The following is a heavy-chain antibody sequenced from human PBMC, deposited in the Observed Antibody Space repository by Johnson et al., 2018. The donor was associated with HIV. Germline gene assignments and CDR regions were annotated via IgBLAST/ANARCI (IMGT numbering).Heavy chain of an antibody. CDR2: ISSDGSNK. Sequence: QVQVVESGGGLVQAGGSLRLSCAASKFTFNNYAIHWVRQAPGKGLEWVAVISSDGSNKYYADSVKGRFTISRDNSKNTLYLQMNSLRAEDTAMYYCAKANYYVYAFDIWGQGTMVTVSS. D-gene: IGHD3-10*02. V-gene: IGHV3-30*04. CDR3: AKANYYVYAFDI. J-gene: IGHJ3*02. CDR1: KFTFNNYA.